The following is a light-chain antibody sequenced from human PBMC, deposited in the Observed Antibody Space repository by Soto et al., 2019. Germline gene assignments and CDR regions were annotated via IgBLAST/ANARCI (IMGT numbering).Light chain of an antibody. CDR3: QHYVNWPLT. V-gene: IGKV3D-7*01. CDR1: QSVSSSY. CDR2: GAS. Sequence: DIVLTQSPATLSLSLGERATLSCRASQSVSSSYLAWYQQKPGQAPRLLIYGASIRATGVPARFSGSGSGTDFTLTINSLQSEDFAVYYCQHYVNWPLTFGGGTKVDI. J-gene: IGKJ4*01.